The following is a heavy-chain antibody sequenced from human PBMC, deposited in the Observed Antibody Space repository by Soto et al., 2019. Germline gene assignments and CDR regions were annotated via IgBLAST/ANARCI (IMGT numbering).Heavy chain of an antibody. V-gene: IGHV3-30*18. CDR3: AKRPPTFAVTDYYYMDV. CDR2: ISYDGSNK. Sequence: GGSLRLSCAASGFTFSSYGMHWVRQAPGKGLEWVAVISYDGSNKYYADSVKGRFTISRDNSKNTLYLQMNSLRAEDTAVYYCAKRPPTFAVTDYYYMDVWGKGTTVTVSS. D-gene: IGHD2-21*02. CDR1: GFTFSSYG. J-gene: IGHJ6*03.